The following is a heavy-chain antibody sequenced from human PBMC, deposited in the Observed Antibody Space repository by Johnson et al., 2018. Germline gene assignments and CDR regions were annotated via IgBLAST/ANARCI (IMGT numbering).Heavy chain of an antibody. CDR2: IFHSGST. CDR1: GGSISRYY. Sequence: QVQLQESGPGLVKPSETLSLTCTVSGGSISRYYWSWIRQPPGKGLEWVGCIFHSGSTNYNPSLKSRVTISVDTPKSQFSLRLTSVTAADTAVYYCARGGVQEVGWFDPWGQGTLVTVSS. CDR3: ARGGVQEVGWFDP. J-gene: IGHJ5*02. V-gene: IGHV4-59*01. D-gene: IGHD3-16*01.